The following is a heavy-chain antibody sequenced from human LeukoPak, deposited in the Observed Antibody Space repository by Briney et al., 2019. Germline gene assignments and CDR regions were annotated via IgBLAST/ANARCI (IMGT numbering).Heavy chain of an antibody. CDR3: ARDWNCGGGCYST. Sequence: ASVTVSFKSSVYTFTVYYMHWVRQPPAQGLEWMGWINPNSGGTNYAQKFQGRVTMTRDTSISTAYMELSRLRSDDTAVYYCARDWNCGGGCYSTWGQGTLVTVSS. CDR2: INPNSGGT. CDR1: VYTFTVYY. V-gene: IGHV1-2*02. J-gene: IGHJ4*02. D-gene: IGHD2-21*02.